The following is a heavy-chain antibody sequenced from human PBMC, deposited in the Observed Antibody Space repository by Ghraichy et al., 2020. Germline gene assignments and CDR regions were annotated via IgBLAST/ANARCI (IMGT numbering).Heavy chain of an antibody. CDR2: INHSGST. Sequence: SETLSLTCAVYGGSFSGYYWSWIRQPPGKGPEWIGEINHSGSTNYNPTLKSRVTISVDTSKNQFSLKLSSVPAADTAVYYCARVPLIQDSNYSPGVYFDYWGQGTLVTVSS. D-gene: IGHD4-11*01. V-gene: IGHV4-34*01. CDR3: ARVPLIQDSNYSPGVYFDY. CDR1: GGSFSGYY. J-gene: IGHJ4*02.